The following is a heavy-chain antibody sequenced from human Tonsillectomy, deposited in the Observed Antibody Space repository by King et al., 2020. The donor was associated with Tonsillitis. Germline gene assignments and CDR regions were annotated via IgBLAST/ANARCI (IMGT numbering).Heavy chain of an antibody. CDR1: GYTFTNYG. CDR3: ARDRGLYSRGDASDI. D-gene: IGHD3-22*01. J-gene: IGHJ3*02. V-gene: IGHV1-18*01. Sequence: VQLVESGVEVKKPGASVKVSCKASGYTFTNYGISWVRQAPGQGLEWMGWISAYNGNTDYAQKFQDRVTMTTDTSTSTAYMELRSLRSGETAVYYCARDRGLYSRGDASDIWGQGTLVTVSS. CDR2: ISAYNGNT.